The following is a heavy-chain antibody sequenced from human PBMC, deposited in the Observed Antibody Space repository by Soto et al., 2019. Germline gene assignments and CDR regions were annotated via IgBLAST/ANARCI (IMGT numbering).Heavy chain of an antibody. CDR3: ARLRHIVLMVYATHYYYYYMDV. Sequence: ASVKVSCKASGYTFTSYGISWVRQAPGQGLEWMGWISAYNGNTNYAQKLQGRVTMTTDTSTSTAYMELRSLRSDDTAVYYCARLRHIVLMVYATHYYYYYMDVWGKGTTVTVSS. D-gene: IGHD2-8*01. V-gene: IGHV1-18*01. CDR1: GYTFTSYG. CDR2: ISAYNGNT. J-gene: IGHJ6*03.